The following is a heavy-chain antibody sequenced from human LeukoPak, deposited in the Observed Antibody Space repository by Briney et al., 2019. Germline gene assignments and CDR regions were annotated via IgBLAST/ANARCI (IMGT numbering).Heavy chain of an antibody. CDR3: ARIYDFWSGYPTAQLFDY. Sequence: ASVKVSCKASGYTFTSYGISWVRQAPEQGLEWMGWISAYNGNTNYAQKLQGRVTMTTDTSTSTAYMELRSLRSDDTAVYYCARIYDFWSGYPTAQLFDYWGQGTLVTVSS. D-gene: IGHD3-3*01. CDR2: ISAYNGNT. CDR1: GYTFTSYG. V-gene: IGHV1-18*01. J-gene: IGHJ4*02.